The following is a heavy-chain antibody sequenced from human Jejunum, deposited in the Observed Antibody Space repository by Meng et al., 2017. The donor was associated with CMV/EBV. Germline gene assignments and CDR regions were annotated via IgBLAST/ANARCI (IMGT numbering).Heavy chain of an antibody. CDR3: ARSPIYSGTYYTFDY. V-gene: IGHV1-18*01. J-gene: IGHJ4*02. Sequence: SGYAFNSYPITRVRQAPGQELEWVAWVDPYTGETSYAQSLQDGVSVTTDTSTTTVYMELRSLRFDDAAIYYCARSPIYSGTYYTFDYWGQGSLVTVSS. CDR1: GYAFNSYP. D-gene: IGHD1-26*01. CDR2: VDPYTGET.